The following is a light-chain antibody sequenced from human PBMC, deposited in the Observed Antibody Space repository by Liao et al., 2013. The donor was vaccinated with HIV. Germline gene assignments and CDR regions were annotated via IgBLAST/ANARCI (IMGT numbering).Light chain of an antibody. Sequence: SYEVTQPPSVSVSPGQTASISCSGDKLGDKYACWYQQKPGQSPVLVIYQDSKRPSGIPERFSASNSGNTATLIISGTQALDEADYYCQAWDSATVVFGGGTKVTVL. J-gene: IGLJ3*02. V-gene: IGLV3-1*01. CDR3: QAWDSATVV. CDR1: KLGDKY. CDR2: QDS.